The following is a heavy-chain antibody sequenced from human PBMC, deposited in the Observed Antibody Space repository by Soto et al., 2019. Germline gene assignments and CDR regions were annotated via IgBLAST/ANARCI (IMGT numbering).Heavy chain of an antibody. CDR1: GFTFSSYW. V-gene: IGHV3-7*03. CDR3: ARENVSITIFGENYYGMDV. J-gene: IGHJ6*02. CDR2: IKQDGSEK. Sequence: QTGGSLRLSCAASGFTFSSYWMSWVRQAPGKGLEWVANIKQDGSEKYYVDSVKGRFTISRDNAKNSLYLQMNSLRAEDTAVYYCARENVSITIFGENYYGMDVWGQGTTVTVSS. D-gene: IGHD3-3*01.